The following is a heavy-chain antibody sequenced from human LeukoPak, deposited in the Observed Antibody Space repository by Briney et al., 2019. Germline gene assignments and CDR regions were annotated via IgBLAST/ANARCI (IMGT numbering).Heavy chain of an antibody. V-gene: IGHV1-69*05. J-gene: IGHJ4*02. CDR3: LVPTTVTTGLREY. CDR2: IIPIFGTA. CDR1: GGTFSSYA. Sequence: ASVKVSCKASGGTFSSYAISWVRQAPGQGLEWMGRIIPIFGTANYAQKFQGRVTITTDESTSTAYMELSSLRFEDTAVYYCLVPTTVTTGLREYWGQGTLVTVSS. D-gene: IGHD4-17*01.